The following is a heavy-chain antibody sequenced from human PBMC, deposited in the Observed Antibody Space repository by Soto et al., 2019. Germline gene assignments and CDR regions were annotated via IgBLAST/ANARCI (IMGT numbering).Heavy chain of an antibody. J-gene: IGHJ5*02. D-gene: IGHD3-16*01. CDR1: GFNFHSHA. CDR2: VWHDGEKR. Sequence: PGGSLRLSCAVSGFNFHSHAMHWVRQAPGKGLEWVAVVWHDGEKRQYADSVKGRFTIYRDNSNNTLFLQMDGLRAEDTAIYYCVRDWAFYYDNGHPNWFDPWGQGTLVTVSS. CDR3: VRDWAFYYDNGHPNWFDP. V-gene: IGHV3-33*01.